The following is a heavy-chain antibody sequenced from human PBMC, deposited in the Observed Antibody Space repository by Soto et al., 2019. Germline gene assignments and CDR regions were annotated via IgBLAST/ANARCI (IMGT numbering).Heavy chain of an antibody. Sequence: GGSLRLSCAASGFTFSSYGMHWVRQAPGKGLEWVAVIWYDGSNKYYADSVKGRFTISRDNSKNTLYLQMNSLRAEDTAVYYCARDMAITIFGVVTGNYGMDVWGQGTTVTVSS. D-gene: IGHD3-3*01. CDR2: IWYDGSNK. CDR1: GFTFSSYG. V-gene: IGHV3-33*01. J-gene: IGHJ6*02. CDR3: ARDMAITIFGVVTGNYGMDV.